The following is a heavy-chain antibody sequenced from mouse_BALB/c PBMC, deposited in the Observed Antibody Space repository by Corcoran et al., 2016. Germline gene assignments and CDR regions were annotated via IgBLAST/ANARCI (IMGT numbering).Heavy chain of an antibody. J-gene: IGHJ4*01. D-gene: IGHD2-3*01. V-gene: IGHV1-39*01. Sequence: EIQLQQTGPELVKPGASVKISCKASGYSFTDYIMLWVKQSHGKSLEWIGNINPYYGSTSYNLKFKGKATLTVDKSSSTAYMQLNSLTSEDSAVYYCARGWLLRYAMDYWGQGTSVTVSS. CDR1: GYSFTDYI. CDR2: INPYYGST. CDR3: ARGWLLRYAMDY.